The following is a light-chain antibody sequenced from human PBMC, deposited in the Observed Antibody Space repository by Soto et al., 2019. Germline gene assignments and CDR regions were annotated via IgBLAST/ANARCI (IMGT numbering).Light chain of an antibody. Sequence: EIVMTQSPATLSVSPVERATLSFRASQSVSSNLAWYQQKPGQAPRLLIYGASSRATGIPDRFSGSGSGTDFTLTISSLEPEDFAVYYCQQRSNWPITFGQGTRLEIK. CDR2: GAS. V-gene: IGKV3-11*01. CDR3: QQRSNWPIT. J-gene: IGKJ5*01. CDR1: QSVSSN.